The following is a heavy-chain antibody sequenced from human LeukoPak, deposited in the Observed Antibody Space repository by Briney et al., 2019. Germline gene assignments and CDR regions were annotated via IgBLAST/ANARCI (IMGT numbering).Heavy chain of an antibody. CDR3: ARGLGWFLD. J-gene: IGHJ4*02. CDR2: IYFRGST. CDR1: DGSISINY. D-gene: IGHD6-19*01. V-gene: IGHV4-59*01. Sequence: SSETLSLTCTVSDGSISINYWTWIRQPPGKGLEWIGNIYFRGSTNYNPSLKSRVTISGDTSKNQVSLQLTSVTAADMAVYYCARGLGWFLDWGQGTLVTASS.